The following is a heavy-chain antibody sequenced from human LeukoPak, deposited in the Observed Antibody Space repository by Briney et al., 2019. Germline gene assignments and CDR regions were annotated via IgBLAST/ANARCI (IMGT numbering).Heavy chain of an antibody. CDR2: ISGSGDRT. D-gene: IGHD1-1*01. J-gene: IGHJ3*02. Sequence: GGSLRLSCAASGLTISSSGMSWVRQAPGKGLEWVSAISGSGDRTHYADSVRGRFTISRDTSKDTLYLQMNSLRADDTAVYYCARDGFNDRSGDNDGFDMWGQGTMVTVTS. V-gene: IGHV3-23*01. CDR3: ARDGFNDRSGDNDGFDM. CDR1: GLTISSSG.